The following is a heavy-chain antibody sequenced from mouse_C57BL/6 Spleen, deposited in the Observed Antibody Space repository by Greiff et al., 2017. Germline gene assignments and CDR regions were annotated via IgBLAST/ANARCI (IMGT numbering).Heavy chain of an antibody. CDR2: IHPSDSDT. J-gene: IGHJ2*01. Sequence: QVQLQQPGAELVKPGASVKVSCKASGYTFTSYWMHWVKQRPGQGLEWIGTIHPSDSDTNYNQKFKGKATLTVANSSSTAYLQLSRLTDEDSAVYYCAIPYSYGSSTFGDWGHGTTLTVSS. CDR1: GYTFTSYW. D-gene: IGHD1-1*01. V-gene: IGHV1-74*01. CDR3: AIPYSYGSSTFGD.